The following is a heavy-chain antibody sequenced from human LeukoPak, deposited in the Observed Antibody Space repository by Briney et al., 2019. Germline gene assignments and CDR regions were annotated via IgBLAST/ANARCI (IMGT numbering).Heavy chain of an antibody. Sequence: ESSETLSLTCTVSGDSISSDYYWTWIRQPPGKGLEWIGFIYHTGSTYYNPSPKSRVTISVDTSRNQFSLKLSSVTAADTAVYYCASSGGGYVGYWGQGTLVTVSS. V-gene: IGHV4-38-2*02. J-gene: IGHJ4*02. CDR1: GDSISSDYY. CDR3: ASSGGGYVGY. CDR2: IYHTGST. D-gene: IGHD3-10*01.